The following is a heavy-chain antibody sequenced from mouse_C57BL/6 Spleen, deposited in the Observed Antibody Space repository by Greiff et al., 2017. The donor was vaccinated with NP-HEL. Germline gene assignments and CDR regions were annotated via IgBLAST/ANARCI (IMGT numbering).Heavy chain of an antibody. CDR1: GFTFSSYA. D-gene: IGHD1-1*01. CDR2: ISDGGSYT. Sequence: EVQVVESGGGLVKPGGSLKLSCAASGFTFSSYAMSWVRQTPEKRLEWVATISDGGSYTYYPDNVKGRFTISRDNAKNNLYLQMSHLKSEDTAMYYCARDRGIYGGFAYWGQGTLVTVSA. CDR3: ARDRGIYGGFAY. V-gene: IGHV5-4*01. J-gene: IGHJ3*01.